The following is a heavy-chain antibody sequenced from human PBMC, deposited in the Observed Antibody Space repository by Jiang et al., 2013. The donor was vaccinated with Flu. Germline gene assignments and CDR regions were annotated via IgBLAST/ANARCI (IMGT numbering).Heavy chain of an antibody. CDR1: GGSISSGGYY. J-gene: IGHJ4*02. D-gene: IGHD3-22*01. Sequence: SGSGLVKPSQTLSLTCTVSGGSISSGGYYWSWIRQHPGKGLEWIGYIYYSGSTYYNPSLKSRVTISVDTSKNQFSLKLSSVTAADTAVYYCARRDMIVVTFDYWGQGTLFTVSS. V-gene: IGHV4-31*03. CDR3: ARRDMIVVTFDY. CDR2: IYYSGST.